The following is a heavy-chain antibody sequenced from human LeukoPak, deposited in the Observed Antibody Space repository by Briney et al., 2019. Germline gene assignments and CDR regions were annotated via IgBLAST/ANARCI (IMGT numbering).Heavy chain of an antibody. J-gene: IGHJ4*02. V-gene: IGHV3-23*01. CDR2: ISGSGVDT. CDR1: GFSFGTYA. D-gene: IGHD3-10*01. CDR3: ASGTYRLGDY. Sequence: GGSLRLSCAASGFSFGTYAMSWVRQAPGKGLEWVSGISGSGVDTHYADSVKGRFRISRDNSKNTLYLQLNSLRAEDTAVYYCASGTYRLGDYWGLGTLVTVSS.